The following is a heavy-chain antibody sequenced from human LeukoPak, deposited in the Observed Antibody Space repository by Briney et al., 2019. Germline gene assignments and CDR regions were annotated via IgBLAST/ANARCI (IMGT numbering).Heavy chain of an antibody. CDR2: INTDGSIT. J-gene: IGHJ4*02. Sequence: PGGSLRLSCAASGFTVSTNYMSWVRQAPGKGLVWVSRINTDGSITNYADSVKGRFTISRDNAKNTLYLQMNSLRAEDTAVYYCARDFYSAPDYWGQGTLVTVSS. CDR1: GFTVSTNY. V-gene: IGHV3-74*01. D-gene: IGHD4-11*01. CDR3: ARDFYSAPDY.